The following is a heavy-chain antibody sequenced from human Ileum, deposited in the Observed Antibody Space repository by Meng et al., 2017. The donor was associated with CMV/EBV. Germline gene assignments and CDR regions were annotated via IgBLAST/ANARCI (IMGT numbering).Heavy chain of an antibody. CDR3: AKEGGY. J-gene: IGHJ4*02. CDR2: INRNGGST. D-gene: IGHD3-16*01. CDR1: GFTFNDYE. V-gene: IGHV3-20*04. Sequence: GESLKISCAASGFTFNDYEVSWVRQAPGKGLEWVASINRNGGSTAYTDSGKGRFTISKDNAKNSLYLQMNSLRAEGAAVYYCAKEGGYWGQGTLVTVSS.